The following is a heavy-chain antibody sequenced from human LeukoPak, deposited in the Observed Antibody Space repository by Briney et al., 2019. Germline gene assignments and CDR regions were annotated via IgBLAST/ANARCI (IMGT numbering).Heavy chain of an antibody. Sequence: PGGSLRLSCAASGFTVSSNYMSWVRQAPGKGLEWVSVIYSGGSTYYADSVKGRFTISRDNSKNTLYLQMNSLRAEDTAVYYCARDTRYSSSPWHWYFDLWGRGTLVTVSS. CDR2: IYSGGST. CDR3: ARDTRYSSSPWHWYFDL. V-gene: IGHV3-53*01. J-gene: IGHJ2*01. D-gene: IGHD6-6*01. CDR1: GFTVSSNY.